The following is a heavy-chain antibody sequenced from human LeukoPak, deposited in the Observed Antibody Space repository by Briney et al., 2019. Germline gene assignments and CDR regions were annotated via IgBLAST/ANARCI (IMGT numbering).Heavy chain of an antibody. CDR1: GYTFTSYG. V-gene: IGHV1-69*13. D-gene: IGHD2-2*01. CDR3: ARDQVRCSSTSCYPRLYYYYYGMDV. Sequence: GASVKVSCKASGYTFTSYGISWVRQAPGQGLEWMGGIIPIFGTANYAQKFQGRVTITADESTSTAYMELSSLRSEDTAVYYCARDQVRCSSTSCYPRLYYYYYGMDVWGQGTTVTVSS. J-gene: IGHJ6*02. CDR2: IIPIFGTA.